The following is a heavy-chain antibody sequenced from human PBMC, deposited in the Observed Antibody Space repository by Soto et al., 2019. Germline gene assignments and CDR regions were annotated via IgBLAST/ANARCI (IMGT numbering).Heavy chain of an antibody. V-gene: IGHV4-59*11. CDR3: TKIGLGGHFEY. CDR2: IYSSGST. D-gene: IGHD3-22*01. J-gene: IGHJ4*02. CDR1: GGSISGHY. Sequence: SETLSLTCTVSGGSISGHYWSWVRQSPGKGLEWIGYIYSSGSTEYNPALKSRVTMSVDMSENQFSLKLSSVTAADSAVYYCTKIGLGGHFEYGGQGTLVTVSS.